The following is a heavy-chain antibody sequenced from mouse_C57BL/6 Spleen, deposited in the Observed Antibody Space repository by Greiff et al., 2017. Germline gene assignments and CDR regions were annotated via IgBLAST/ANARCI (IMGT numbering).Heavy chain of an antibody. CDR1: GYSFSSYC. CDR2: INPCGGDT. V-gene: IGHV5-6*01. D-gene: IGHD1-1*01. CDR3: ARVMGEYYYAAFAC. Sequence: EVQLMESGAELVKPGGSVKLSCAASGYSFSSYCMYWVLQSPGKSLEWVASINPCGGDTYYTENVKGRSTMSVDKSTSTLYLQLSSLKSEDTAVYYCARVMGEYYYAAFACWGQGTLVTVSA. J-gene: IGHJ3*01.